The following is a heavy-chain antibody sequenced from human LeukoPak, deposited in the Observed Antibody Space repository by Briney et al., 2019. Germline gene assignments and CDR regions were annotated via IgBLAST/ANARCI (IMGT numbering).Heavy chain of an antibody. D-gene: IGHD2-8*02. Sequence: PGGSLRLSCAASGFTFSTYSMNWVRQAPGKGLEWVSYISSSSGTIYYADSVKGRFAISRDNAKNSLYLQMNSLRADDTAVYYCARDVSSGGGIFGFGGQGTPVTVSS. J-gene: IGHJ4*02. CDR2: ISSSSGTI. CDR1: GFTFSTYS. V-gene: IGHV3-48*01. CDR3: ARDVSSGGGIFGF.